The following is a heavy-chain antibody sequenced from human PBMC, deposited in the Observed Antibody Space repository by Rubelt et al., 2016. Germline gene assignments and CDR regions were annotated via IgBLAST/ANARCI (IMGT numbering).Heavy chain of an antibody. CDR2: INPSGGST. D-gene: IGHD5-24*01. CDR1: GYTFTSYG. CDR3: ARTKTVEMATIPLAY. J-gene: IGHJ4*02. Sequence: QVQLVQSGAEVKKPGASVKVSCKASGYTFTSYGISWVRQAPGQGLEWMGIINPSGGSTSYAQKFQGRVTMTRDTSTGTVYMERSSLRSEDTAVYYCARTKTVEMATIPLAYWGQGTLVTVSS. V-gene: IGHV1-46*01.